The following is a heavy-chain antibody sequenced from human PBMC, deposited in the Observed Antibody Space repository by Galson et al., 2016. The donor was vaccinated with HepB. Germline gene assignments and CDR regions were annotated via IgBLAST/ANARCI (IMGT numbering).Heavy chain of an antibody. CDR2: IYPIGET. V-gene: IGHV3-53*01. J-gene: IGHJ4*02. CDR1: GFTVSTNY. D-gene: IGHD3-10*01. Sequence: SLRLSCAASGFTVSTNYMTWVRQAPGKGLEWLSVIYPIGETHYADSVKGRFTISRDISKNMVYLQMNSLRAEDSAVYHCARGHCSAVCYNNPDYWGQGTLVTVSS. CDR3: ARGHCSAVCYNNPDY.